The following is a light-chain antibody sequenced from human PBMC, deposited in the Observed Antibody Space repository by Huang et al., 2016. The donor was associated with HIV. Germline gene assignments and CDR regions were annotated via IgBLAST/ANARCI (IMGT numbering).Light chain of an antibody. CDR3: MQGTY. V-gene: IGKV2-30*01. Sequence: DLVMTQSPLSLPVTLGQPASISCRSSESLVYSDGNTYLNWLQQRPGQSPRRLIYKVSNRDSGVPDRFSGSGSGTDFTLKISRVEAEDVGVYYCMQGTYFGQGTRLEIK. J-gene: IGKJ2*01. CDR2: KVS. CDR1: ESLVYSDGNTY.